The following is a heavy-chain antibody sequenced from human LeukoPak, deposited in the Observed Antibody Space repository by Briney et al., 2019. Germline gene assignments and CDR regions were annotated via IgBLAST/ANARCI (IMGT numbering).Heavy chain of an antibody. J-gene: IGHJ4*02. Sequence: SETLSLTCTVSGGSISSSSYYWGWIRQPPGKRLEWIGSIYYSGSTYYNPSLKSRVTISVDTSKTQFSLKLSSVTAADTAVYYCARIIDYYGSGSYLDYWGQGTLVTVSS. D-gene: IGHD3-10*01. CDR1: GGSISSSSYY. CDR3: ARIIDYYGSGSYLDY. CDR2: IYYSGST. V-gene: IGHV4-39*01.